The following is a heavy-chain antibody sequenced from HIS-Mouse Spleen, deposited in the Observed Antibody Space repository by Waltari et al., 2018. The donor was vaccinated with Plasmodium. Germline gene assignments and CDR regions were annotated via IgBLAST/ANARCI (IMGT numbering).Heavy chain of an antibody. CDR1: GYTFTGYY. D-gene: IGHD6-13*01. V-gene: IGHV1-2*02. CDR2: IKPNSGGT. CDR3: ARVLGYKAAAGTFVEYFQH. J-gene: IGHJ1*01. Sequence: QAQLVQSGAEVKKPGASVKVSCKASGYTFTGYYMHWVRQAPGQGLEWMGWIKPNSGGTNYAQKFQGRVTMTRNTSISTAYMEQSRLRSDDTAVYYCARVLGYKAAAGTFVEYFQHWGQGTLVTVAS.